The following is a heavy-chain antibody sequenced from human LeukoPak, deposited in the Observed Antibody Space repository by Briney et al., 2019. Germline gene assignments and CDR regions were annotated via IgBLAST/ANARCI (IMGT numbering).Heavy chain of an antibody. Sequence: ASVKVSCKASGYTFTSYYMHWVRQAPGQGLEWMGIINPSGGSTSYAQKFQGRVTVTRATSTSIVYMELSSPRSEDTAVYYCARCLTGYYLIDYWGQGTLVTVSS. V-gene: IGHV1-46*01. D-gene: IGHD3-9*01. CDR2: INPSGGST. CDR3: ARCLTGYYLIDY. CDR1: GYTFTSYY. J-gene: IGHJ4*02.